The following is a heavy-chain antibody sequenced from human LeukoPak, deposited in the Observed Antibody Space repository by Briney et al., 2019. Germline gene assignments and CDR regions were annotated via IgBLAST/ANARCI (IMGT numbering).Heavy chain of an antibody. CDR2: IYYSGST. J-gene: IGHJ3*02. V-gene: IGHV4-59*01. CDR1: GGSISSYY. CDR3: ARGASGTLYDAFDI. D-gene: IGHD1-26*01. Sequence: SETLSLTCTVSGGSISSYYWSWIRQPPGKGLEWIGYIYYSGSTNYNPSLRSRVTISVDTSKNQFSLKLSSVTAADTAVYYCARGASGTLYDAFDIWGRGTMVTVSS.